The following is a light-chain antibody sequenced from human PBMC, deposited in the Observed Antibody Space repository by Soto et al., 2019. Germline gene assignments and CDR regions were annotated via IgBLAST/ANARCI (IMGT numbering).Light chain of an antibody. CDR2: EGS. J-gene: IGLJ2*01. Sequence: QSALTQPASVSGSPGQSITISCTGTSSDVGIYNLVSWYQQHPGKAPKLMIYEGSKRRSGGSNRFSGSKSGNTASLNISGLQADDEADYYCCSYACSSTFVVFGGGTKLTVL. CDR1: SSDVGIYNL. V-gene: IGLV2-23*03. CDR3: CSYACSSTFVV.